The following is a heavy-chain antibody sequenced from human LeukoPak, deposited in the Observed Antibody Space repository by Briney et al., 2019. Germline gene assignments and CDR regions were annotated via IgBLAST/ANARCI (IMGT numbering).Heavy chain of an antibody. CDR2: IYSGGGT. J-gene: IGHJ6*02. Sequence: GGSLRLFCVVSGLTVSSNYMSWVRQAPGKGLEWVSVIYSGGGTYYADSVKGRFTISRDNSKNTLYLQMNSLRAEDTAVYYCAKNVGYGSGLEYYGMDVWGQGTTVTVSS. CDR1: GLTVSSNY. CDR3: AKNVGYGSGLEYYGMDV. D-gene: IGHD3-10*01. V-gene: IGHV3-53*01.